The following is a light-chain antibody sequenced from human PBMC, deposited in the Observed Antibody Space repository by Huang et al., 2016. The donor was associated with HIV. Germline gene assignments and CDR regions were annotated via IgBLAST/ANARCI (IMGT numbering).Light chain of an antibody. J-gene: IGKJ3*01. V-gene: IGKV1-33*01. Sequence: DIQMTQSPSSLSASIGDRVTITCQASQDISNYLNWYHQKPGKAPKLLIYTASNLETGVPPRFSGSGSGTEFIFTINSLQPEDVGTYYCQEYDNVRLFTFGPGTKVHI. CDR2: TAS. CDR3: QEYDNVRLFT. CDR1: QDISNY.